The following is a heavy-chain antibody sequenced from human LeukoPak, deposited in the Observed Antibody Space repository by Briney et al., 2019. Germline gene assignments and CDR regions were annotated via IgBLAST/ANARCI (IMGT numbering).Heavy chain of an antibody. J-gene: IGHJ4*02. CDR1: GYTFTGYY. Sequence: ASVKVSCKASGYTFTGYYMHWVRQAPGQGLEWKGWINPNSGGTNYAQKFQGRVTMTRDTSISTAYMELSRLRSDDTAVYYCARADCSSTSCYVQFDYWGQGTLVTVSS. CDR3: ARADCSSTSCYVQFDY. V-gene: IGHV1-2*02. D-gene: IGHD2-2*01. CDR2: INPNSGGT.